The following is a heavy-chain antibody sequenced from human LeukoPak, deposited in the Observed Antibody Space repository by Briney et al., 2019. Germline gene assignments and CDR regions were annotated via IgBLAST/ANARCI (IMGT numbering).Heavy chain of an antibody. V-gene: IGHV4-4*09. J-gene: IGHJ4*02. CDR1: GGSISSYY. CDR3: AGPWLLLRL. CDR2: IYTSGST. Sequence: PSETLSLTCTVSGGSISSYYWSWIRQPPGKGLEWIGYIYTSGSTNYNPSLKSRVTISVDTSKNQFSLKLSSVTAADTAVYYCAGPWLLLRLWGQGTLVTVSS. D-gene: IGHD3-22*01.